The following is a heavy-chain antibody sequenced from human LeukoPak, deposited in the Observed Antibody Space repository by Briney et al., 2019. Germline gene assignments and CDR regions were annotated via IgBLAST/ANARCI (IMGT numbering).Heavy chain of an antibody. J-gene: IGHJ6*02. CDR3: ARDKGLRYYYYYGMDV. V-gene: IGHV3-11*01. Sequence: GGSLRLSCAASGFTFSDYYMSWIRQAPGKGLEWVSYISNSGSNIYYADSVKGRFTISRENAKNSLYLQMNSLRAEDTAVYYCARDKGLRYYYYYGMDVWGQGTTVTVSS. D-gene: IGHD5/OR15-5a*01. CDR2: ISNSGSNI. CDR1: GFTFSDYY.